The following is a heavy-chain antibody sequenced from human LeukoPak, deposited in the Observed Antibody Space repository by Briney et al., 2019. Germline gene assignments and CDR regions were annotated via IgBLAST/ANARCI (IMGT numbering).Heavy chain of an antibody. J-gene: IGHJ5*02. CDR2: ISYDGSDK. D-gene: IGHD5-18*01. CDR1: GFTFSSYA. CDR3: ARRPRGYRGFDP. V-gene: IGHV3-30*04. Sequence: GGSLRLSCAASGFTFSSYATHWVRQAPGKGLEWVAVISYDGSDKYYADSVKGRFTISRDNSKNTLYLQMNSLRAEDTAVYYCARRPRGYRGFDPWGQGTLVTVSS.